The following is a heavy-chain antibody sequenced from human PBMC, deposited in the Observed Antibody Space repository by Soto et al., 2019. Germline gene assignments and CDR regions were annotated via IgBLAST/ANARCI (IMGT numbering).Heavy chain of an antibody. V-gene: IGHV4-34*01. CDR3: ARLVVVVAATVDY. CDR1: GGSFSGYY. Sequence: QVQLQQWGAGLLKPSETLSLTCAVYGGSFSGYYWSWIRQPPGKGLEWIGEINHSGSTNYNPSLKSRVTISVDTSKNQVSLKLSSVTAADTAVYYCARLVVVVAATVDYWGQGTLVTVSS. J-gene: IGHJ4*02. D-gene: IGHD2-15*01. CDR2: INHSGST.